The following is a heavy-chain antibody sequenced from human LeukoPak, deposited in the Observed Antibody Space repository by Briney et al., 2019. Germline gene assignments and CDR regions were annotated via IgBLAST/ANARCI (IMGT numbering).Heavy chain of an antibody. V-gene: IGHV3-23*01. D-gene: IGHD4-17*01. J-gene: IGHJ3*02. Sequence: GGSLRLSCAASGFTFSSYAMSWVRQAPGKGLEWVSAISGSGGSTYYADSVKGRFTISRDNSKNTLYLQMNSLRAEDTAVYYCAKALEPTTVTEGNAFDIWGQGTMVTVSS. CDR3: AKALEPTTVTEGNAFDI. CDR1: GFTFSSYA. CDR2: ISGSGGST.